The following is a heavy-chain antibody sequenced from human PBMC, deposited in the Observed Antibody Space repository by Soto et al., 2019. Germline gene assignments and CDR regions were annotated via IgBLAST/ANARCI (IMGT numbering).Heavy chain of an antibody. CDR3: ARDPSSYDILTGYLFDY. V-gene: IGHV1-3*01. CDR2: INAANGDT. J-gene: IGHJ4*02. D-gene: IGHD3-9*01. CDR1: GYTFTSYG. Sequence: ASVKVSCKASGYTFTSYGIHWVRQAPGQRLEWMGWINAANGDTKYSPKFQGRVTMTRDTSISTAYMELSRLRSDDTAVYYCARDPSSYDILTGYLFDYWGQGTLVTVSS.